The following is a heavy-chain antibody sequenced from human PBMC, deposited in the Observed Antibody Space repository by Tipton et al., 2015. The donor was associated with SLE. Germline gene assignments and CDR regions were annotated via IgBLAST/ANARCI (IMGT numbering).Heavy chain of an antibody. Sequence: SLRLSCATSGFTFSYYAMSWVRQAPGQGLEWVSVVYSGGDATYYAESVAGRFIIFRDTSTNTLSLQMKSLRADDTALYYCVKRGGGAFEIWGQGTMVTVSS. J-gene: IGHJ3*02. V-gene: IGHV3-23*03. CDR1: GFTFSYYA. CDR2: VYSGGDAT. CDR3: VKRGGGAFEI. D-gene: IGHD3-10*01.